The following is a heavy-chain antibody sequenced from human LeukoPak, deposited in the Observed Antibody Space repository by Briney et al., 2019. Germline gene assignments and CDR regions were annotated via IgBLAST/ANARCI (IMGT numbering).Heavy chain of an antibody. CDR3: ARDQVGATPYYYYGMDV. Sequence: WETLPLTCTVSGGSISSYYWSWIRQPPGKGLEWIGYIYYSGSTNYNPSLKSRVTISVDTSKNQFSLKLSSVTAADTAVYYCARDQVGATPYYYYGMDVWGQGTTVTVSS. V-gene: IGHV4-59*01. CDR1: GGSISSYY. D-gene: IGHD1-26*01. J-gene: IGHJ6*02. CDR2: IYYSGST.